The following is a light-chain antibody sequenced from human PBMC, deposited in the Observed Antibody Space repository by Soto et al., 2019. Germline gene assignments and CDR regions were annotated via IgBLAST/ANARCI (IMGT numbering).Light chain of an antibody. CDR1: QSVLYNSNNKNY. CDR3: QQYYSTPWP. CDR2: WAS. J-gene: IGKJ1*01. Sequence: DIVMTQSPDSLAVSLGERATINCKSSQSVLYNSNNKNYLAWYQHKPGQPPNLLIYWASTRESGVPDRFSGSGSGTDFTLTISSLQAEDVGVYYCQQYYSTPWPFGQGTKVDIX. V-gene: IGKV4-1*01.